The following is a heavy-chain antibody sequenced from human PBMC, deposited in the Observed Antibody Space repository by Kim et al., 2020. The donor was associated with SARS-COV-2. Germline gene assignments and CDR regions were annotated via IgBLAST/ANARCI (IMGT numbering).Heavy chain of an antibody. CDR1: GFTFSTYA. D-gene: IGHD3-22*01. Sequence: GGSLRLSCAASGFTFSTYAMIWLRQAPGKGLEWVSVISGSGGRTYYADSVKGRFTISRDNSKNTLYVQMNSLRAEDTAVYYCAKLGPRESSGSPDYWGQG. CDR3: AKLGPRESSGSPDY. J-gene: IGHJ4*02. V-gene: IGHV3-23*01. CDR2: ISGSGGRT.